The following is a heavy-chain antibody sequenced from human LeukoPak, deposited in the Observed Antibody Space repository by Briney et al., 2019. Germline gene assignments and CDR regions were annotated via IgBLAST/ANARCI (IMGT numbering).Heavy chain of an antibody. D-gene: IGHD6-19*01. CDR2: IYYSGST. CDR1: GGSISSSSNY. V-gene: IGHV4-39*01. Sequence: SETLSLTCTVSGGSISSSSNYWGWIRQPPGKGLEWSGSIYYSGSTYYNPSLKSRVTISVDTSKNQFSLKLSSVTAADTAVYYCAGFMAVAGTDYWGQGTLVTVSS. CDR3: AGFMAVAGTDY. J-gene: IGHJ4*02.